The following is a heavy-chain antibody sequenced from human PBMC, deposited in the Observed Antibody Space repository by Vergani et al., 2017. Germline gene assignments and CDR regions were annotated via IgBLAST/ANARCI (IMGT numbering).Heavy chain of an antibody. D-gene: IGHD1-1*01. V-gene: IGHV3-23*01. J-gene: IGHJ6*03. CDR3: ARDFLTRVTTLDYYYMGV. Sequence: EVQLLESGGDLVQPGGSLRLSCAASGFTFIMHAMSWVRQAPGKGLEWVSTLSASDRRTHYADSLKGRFTISRDNTKNTLYLAMNALRAEDTAVYYCARDFLTRVTTLDYYYMGVWGKGTTVTVSS. CDR1: GFTFIMHA. CDR2: LSASDRRT.